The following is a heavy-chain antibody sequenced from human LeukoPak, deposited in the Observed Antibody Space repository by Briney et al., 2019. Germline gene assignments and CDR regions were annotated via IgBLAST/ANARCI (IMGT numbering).Heavy chain of an antibody. CDR1: GYTLTELS. V-gene: IGHV1-24*01. Sequence: GASVKVSCKVSGYTLTELSMHWVRQAPGKGLEWMGGFDPEDGETIYAQKFQGRVTMTEDTSTDTAYMELSSLRSEDTAVYYCATGLEIFDILTGYSILPLIFDYWGQGTLVTVSS. CDR2: FDPEDGET. J-gene: IGHJ4*02. CDR3: ATGLEIFDILTGYSILPLIFDY. D-gene: IGHD3-9*01.